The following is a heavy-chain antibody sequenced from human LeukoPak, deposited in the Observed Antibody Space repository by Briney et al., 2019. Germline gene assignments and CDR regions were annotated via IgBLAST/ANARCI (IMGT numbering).Heavy chain of an antibody. V-gene: IGHV3-21*01. J-gene: IGHJ4*02. Sequence: KAGGSLRLSCAASGFTFSSYSMNWVRQAPGKGLEWVSSIRSSSSYIYYADSVKGRFTISRDNAKNSLYLQMNSLRAEDTAVYYCARDLSRQYYDSSGYPDYWGQGTLVTVSS. CDR3: ARDLSRQYYDSSGYPDY. CDR1: GFTFSSYS. CDR2: IRSSSSYI. D-gene: IGHD3-22*01.